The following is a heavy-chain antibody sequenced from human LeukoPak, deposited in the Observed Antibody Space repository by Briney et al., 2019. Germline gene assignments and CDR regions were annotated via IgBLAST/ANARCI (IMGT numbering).Heavy chain of an antibody. CDR2: IYYIRNT. J-gene: IGHJ4*02. CDR3: ARTQSQSGSYRYYFGY. CDR1: GGSVGSAGYY. V-gene: IGHV4-61*08. Sequence: SETLSLTCTVSGGSVGSAGYYWSWIRQPPGGGLEWIGYIYYIRNTNYNPSLKSRVTMSLDPSKNQFSLLLNSVTAADTAAYYCARTQSQSGSYRYYFGYWGQGTLVTVSS. D-gene: IGHD1-26*01.